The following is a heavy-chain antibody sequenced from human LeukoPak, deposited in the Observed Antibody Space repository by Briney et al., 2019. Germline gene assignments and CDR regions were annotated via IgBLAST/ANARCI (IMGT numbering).Heavy chain of an antibody. CDR2: ISGSGGST. Sequence: PGGSLRLSCAASGFTFSSYAMSWVRQAPGKGLEWVSAISGSGGSTYYADSVKGRFTISRDNSMNTLYLQMNSLRAEDTAVYYCAKAIVGATLFDYFDSWGQGTLVTVSS. D-gene: IGHD1-26*01. J-gene: IGHJ4*02. CDR3: AKAIVGATLFDYFDS. CDR1: GFTFSSYA. V-gene: IGHV3-23*01.